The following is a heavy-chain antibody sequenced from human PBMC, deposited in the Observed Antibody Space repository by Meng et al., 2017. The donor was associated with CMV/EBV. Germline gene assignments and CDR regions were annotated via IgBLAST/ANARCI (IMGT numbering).Heavy chain of an antibody. CDR3: ARGQYCISTSCYGMDV. V-gene: IGHV4-34*01. CDR2: NNHSGST. CDR1: GGSFSGYY. D-gene: IGHD2-2*01. J-gene: IGHJ6*02. Sequence: SETLSLTGAVYGGSFSGYYWSGIRQPPGKGLEWCGENNHSGSTSYNPSLKNRVTISVDTSKKQFSLKLSSVTAADTAVYYCARGQYCISTSCYGMDVWGQGTTVTVSS.